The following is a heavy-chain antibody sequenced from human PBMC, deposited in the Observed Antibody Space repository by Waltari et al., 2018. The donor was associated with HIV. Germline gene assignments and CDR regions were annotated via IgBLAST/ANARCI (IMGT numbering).Heavy chain of an antibody. CDR1: GYTFSDHY. Sequence: QVQLVQSGAEVKKPGASVKVYCKASGYTFSDHYMNWVRQAPGQGLEWMGWINPNSGGTRYAEKFQGRVTMTRDTSISTAYMELSRLRFDDTAVYYCARVFRGTVNYFDSRLGHWGQGTLVTVSS. V-gene: IGHV1-2*02. D-gene: IGHD3-22*01. CDR2: INPNSGGT. CDR3: ARVFRGTVNYFDSRLGH. J-gene: IGHJ5*02.